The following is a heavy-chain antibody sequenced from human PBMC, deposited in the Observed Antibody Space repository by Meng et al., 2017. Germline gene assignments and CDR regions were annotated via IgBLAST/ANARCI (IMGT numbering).Heavy chain of an antibody. CDR1: GGSISSSNW. J-gene: IGHJ4*02. Sequence: VHMWGPGPGLVKLSGTLSPTCAVSGGSISSSNWWSWVRQPPGKGRAWSGEIYHSGSTNHNPSLKSRVTISVDKSKNQFSLKLSSVTAADTAVYYSARIGDWGSTRYFDYWGQRTLVTVSS. V-gene: IGHV4-4*02. D-gene: IGHD7-27*01. CDR3: ARIGDWGSTRYFDY. CDR2: IYHSGST.